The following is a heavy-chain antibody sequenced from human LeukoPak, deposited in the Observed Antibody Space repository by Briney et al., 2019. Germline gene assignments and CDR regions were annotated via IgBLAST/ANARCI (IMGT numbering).Heavy chain of an antibody. CDR1: GYTLTELS. V-gene: IGHV1-24*01. J-gene: IGHJ3*01. D-gene: IGHD3-16*01. CDR2: FDPEDGER. CDR3: ATALRLEALDL. Sequence: ASVKVSCKVSGYTLTELSTHWARQAPGKGLEWMGGFDPEDGERIYAQKFQDRVTMTEDTSTDTAYMELRSLRSEDTAMYYCATALRLEALDLWGHGTMVTVSS.